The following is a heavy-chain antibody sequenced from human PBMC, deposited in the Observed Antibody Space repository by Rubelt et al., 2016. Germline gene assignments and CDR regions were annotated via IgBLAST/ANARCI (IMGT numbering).Heavy chain of an antibody. D-gene: IGHD2-15*01. CDR2: VNHNGNT. CDR3: AKELCSGGNCYLGY. V-gene: IGHV4-34*01. CDR1: GGSFNNYY. J-gene: IGHJ4*02. Sequence: QVQLQQWGAGLLKPSETLSLTCAVYGGSFNNYYWFWIRQPPGKGLEWIGEVNHNGNTNYNPSLKSRITISLDTSKSQFSLKLSSLTAADTAVYYCAKELCSGGNCYLGYWCQGTRVTVSS.